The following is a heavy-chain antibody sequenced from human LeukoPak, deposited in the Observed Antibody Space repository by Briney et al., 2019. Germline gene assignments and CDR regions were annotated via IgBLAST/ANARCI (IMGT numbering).Heavy chain of an antibody. Sequence: WGSLRLSCAASGFTFTDYYMSWIRQAPGKGLDWVSYISSSGSPISYPGSVKGRFTISRDNANNSLYLQMNSLRVEEAAVYYCARADCSSTRCYEFDYWGQGTLVIVSS. CDR3: ARADCSSTRCYEFDY. J-gene: IGHJ4*02. CDR2: ISSSGSPI. D-gene: IGHD2-2*01. CDR1: GFTFTDYY. V-gene: IGHV3-11*04.